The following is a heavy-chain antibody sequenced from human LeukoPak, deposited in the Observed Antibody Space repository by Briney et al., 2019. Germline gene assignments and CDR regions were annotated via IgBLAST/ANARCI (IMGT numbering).Heavy chain of an antibody. Sequence: SETLSLTCTVSGDSINNYYWSWIRQPAGKGLEWIGRIYPNGSTNYNPSLKSPVTMSVDTSKNQFSLKLTSVTAADTAVYYCARVSIEGDWTSRFDYWGQGTLVTVSS. CDR1: GDSINNYY. V-gene: IGHV4-4*07. CDR3: ARVSIEGDWTSRFDY. CDR2: IYPNGST. D-gene: IGHD3/OR15-3a*01. J-gene: IGHJ4*02.